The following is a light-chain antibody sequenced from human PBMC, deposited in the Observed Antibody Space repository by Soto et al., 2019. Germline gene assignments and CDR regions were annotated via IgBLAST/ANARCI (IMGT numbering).Light chain of an antibody. V-gene: IGKV3D-20*02. CDR1: QSFSNNY. CDR2: DAS. J-gene: IGKJ1*01. CDR3: QQCARWPWT. Sequence: IVLRHSPGTLSLPTRERATLSCMSSQSFSNNYLAWYQQKPGQAPRLLIYDASKRATAIPVRFSGSGSGTDFTLTISSLEPEDFAVYYCQQCARWPWTFGQGTKVDIK.